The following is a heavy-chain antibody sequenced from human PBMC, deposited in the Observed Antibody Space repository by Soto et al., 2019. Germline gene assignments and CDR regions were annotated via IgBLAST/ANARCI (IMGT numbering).Heavy chain of an antibody. V-gene: IGHV1-2*02. CDR1: GYTFTANY. D-gene: IGHD6-13*01. J-gene: IGHJ6*02. CDR2: INPNGGDT. Sequence: ASVKVSCKASGYTFTANYIHWVRQAPGQGREWMGWINPNGGDTKSALRFQGRVTMTRDTSISTAYMEVNSLRSDDAAVYYCARAGIAAAGSGEYAMDVWGQGXTVTVSS. CDR3: ARAGIAAAGSGEYAMDV.